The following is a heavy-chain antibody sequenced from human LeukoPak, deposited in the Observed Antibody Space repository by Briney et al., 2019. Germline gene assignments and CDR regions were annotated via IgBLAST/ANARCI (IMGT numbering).Heavy chain of an antibody. Sequence: SETLSLTCTVSAGSISSSGYYWGWLRQPPGKGLEWIGSVYYSGRTYYTPSLKSRVTISVDTSKNQFSLKLSSVTAADTAVYYCAMSGSHRPFDYWGQGTLVTVSS. V-gene: IGHV4-39*07. CDR1: AGSISSSGYY. D-gene: IGHD1-26*01. CDR3: AMSGSHRPFDY. CDR2: VYYSGRT. J-gene: IGHJ4*02.